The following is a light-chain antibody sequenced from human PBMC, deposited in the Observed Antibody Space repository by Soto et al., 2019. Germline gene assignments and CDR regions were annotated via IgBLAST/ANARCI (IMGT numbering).Light chain of an antibody. J-gene: IGKJ1*01. CDR1: QSVSSNY. CDR2: GAS. Sequence: ETMLTQSPGTLSLSPGERATLSCRASQSVSSNYLAWYQQKPGQAPRLLMYGASTRATGIPDRFSGSGSGTDFTLTISRLEPEDFAVYYCQQFCRSPPSCTFGQGTKVEIK. V-gene: IGKV3-20*01. CDR3: QQFCRSPPSCT.